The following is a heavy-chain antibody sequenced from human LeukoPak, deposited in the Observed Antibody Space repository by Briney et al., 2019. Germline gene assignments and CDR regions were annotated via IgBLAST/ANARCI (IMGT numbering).Heavy chain of an antibody. CDR1: GFTFSSSA. D-gene: IGHD3-22*01. CDR3: ARQGGYYYESSASYYFDY. Sequence: GGSLRLSCAASGFTFSSSAMSWVRQAPGKGLEWVSAISNNGGYTYYADSVQGRFTISRDNSKNTLYLQMNSLRAEDTAIYYCARQGGYYYESSASYYFDYWGQGTLVTVSS. J-gene: IGHJ4*02. V-gene: IGHV3-23*01. CDR2: ISNNGGYT.